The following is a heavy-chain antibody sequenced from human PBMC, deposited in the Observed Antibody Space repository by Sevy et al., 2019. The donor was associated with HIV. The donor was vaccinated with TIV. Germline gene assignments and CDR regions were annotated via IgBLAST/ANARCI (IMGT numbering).Heavy chain of an antibody. CDR2: IKQDGSEK. CDR3: AREAPQHYDSSGYFTPYFDY. CDR1: GFTFSSYW. J-gene: IGHJ4*02. V-gene: IGHV3-7*03. D-gene: IGHD3-22*01. Sequence: GGSLRLSCAASGFTFSSYWMSWVRQAPGKGLEWVANIKQDGSEKYYVDSVKGRFTISRDNAKNSLYLQMNSLRAEDTTMDYCAREAPQHYDSSGYFTPYFDYWGKGTLVTVSS.